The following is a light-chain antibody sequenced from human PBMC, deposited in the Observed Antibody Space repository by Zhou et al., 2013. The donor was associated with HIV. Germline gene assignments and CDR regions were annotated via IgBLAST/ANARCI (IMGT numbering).Light chain of an antibody. Sequence: DIQMTQSPSTLSASVSDRVTITCRASQSIDTWLAWYQQKPGEAPKVLIYAASSLQSGVPSRFSGSGSGTEFTLTIRSLQPEDFAVYYCQQSYSFPATFGQGTKL. CDR2: AAS. J-gene: IGKJ2*01. V-gene: IGKV1-39*01. CDR3: QQSYSFPAT. CDR1: QSIDTW.